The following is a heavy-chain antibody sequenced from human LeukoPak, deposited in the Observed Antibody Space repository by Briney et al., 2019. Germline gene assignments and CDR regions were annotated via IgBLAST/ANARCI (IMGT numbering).Heavy chain of an antibody. CDR3: ARGLYAFDL. CDR1: GYTYTNYD. V-gene: IGHV1-8*03. J-gene: IGHJ2*01. CDR2: MNPNSGNT. Sequence: ASVKVSCKASGYTYTNYDINWVRQATGQGLEWMGWMNPNSGNTGCAQKFQGRVTITRNTSISTAYMELSSLRSEETAVYYCARGLYAFDLWGRGTLVTVSS. D-gene: IGHD5/OR15-5a*01.